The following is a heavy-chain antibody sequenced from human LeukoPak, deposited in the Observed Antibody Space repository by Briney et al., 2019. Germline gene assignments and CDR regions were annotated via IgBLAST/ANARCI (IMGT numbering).Heavy chain of an antibody. D-gene: IGHD2-15*01. J-gene: IGHJ6*03. CDR3: AKGGPYCSGGSCYSAVLINYYYYMDV. CDR2: ISGSGGST. Sequence: GGSLRLSCAASGFTFSSYAMSWVRQAPGKGLERVSAISGSGGSTYYADSVKGRFTISRDNSKNTLYLQMNSLRAEDTAVYYCAKGGPYCSGGSCYSAVLINYYYYMDVWGKGTTVTVSS. CDR1: GFTFSSYA. V-gene: IGHV3-23*01.